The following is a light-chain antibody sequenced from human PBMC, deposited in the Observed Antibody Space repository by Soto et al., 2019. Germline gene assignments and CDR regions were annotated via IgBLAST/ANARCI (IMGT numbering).Light chain of an antibody. CDR1: SSKMGSNT. J-gene: IGLJ1*01. Sequence: QSVLTQPPSASGTPGQRVTISCYGRSSKMGSNTVHWFQQFPGTAPRLLISTNDRRPSGVPDRFIGSNSGTSASLAISGLQFEDEADYYCAVWDDRLNGHVFGTGTKVTVL. V-gene: IGLV1-44*01. CDR2: TND. CDR3: AVWDDRLNGHV.